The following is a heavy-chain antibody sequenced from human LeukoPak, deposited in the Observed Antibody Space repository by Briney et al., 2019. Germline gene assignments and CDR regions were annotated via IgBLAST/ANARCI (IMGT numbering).Heavy chain of an antibody. CDR3: ARDQWLVFDY. J-gene: IGHJ4*02. Sequence: GGSLRLSCAASRFTFSSYQMNWVRQAPGKGLEWVSYISSSGSTIYYADSVKGRFIISRDNAKNSLYLQMNSLRAEDTAVYYCARDQWLVFDYWGQGTLVTVSS. CDR2: ISSSGSTI. D-gene: IGHD6-19*01. CDR1: RFTFSSYQ. V-gene: IGHV3-48*03.